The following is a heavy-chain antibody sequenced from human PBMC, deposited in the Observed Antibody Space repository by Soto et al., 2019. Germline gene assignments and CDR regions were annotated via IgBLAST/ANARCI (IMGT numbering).Heavy chain of an antibody. CDR3: ARLKKQVPVTEYYFDY. J-gene: IGHJ4*02. D-gene: IGHD2-2*01. CDR2: INPNSGGT. CDR1: GYTFTGYY. V-gene: IGHV1-2*04. Sequence: GASVKVSCKASGYTFTGYYMHWVRQAPGQGLEWMGWINPNSGGTNYAQKFQGWVTMTRDTSISTAYMELSRLRSDDTAVYYCARLKKQVPVTEYYFDYWGQGTLVTVSS.